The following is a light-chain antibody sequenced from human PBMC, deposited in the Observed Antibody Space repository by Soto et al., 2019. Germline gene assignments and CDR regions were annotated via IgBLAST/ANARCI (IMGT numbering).Light chain of an antibody. CDR1: QGISSY. CDR2: AAS. J-gene: IGKJ5*01. CDR3: LQYYSYPLT. V-gene: IGKV1-8*01. Sequence: AIRMTQSPSSFSASTGDSVTITCRASQGISSYLAWYQQKPGKAPKLLIYAASTLQSGVPSRFSGSGSGTDFTLTISCLQSEDFATYYCLQYYSYPLTFGQGTRLEIK.